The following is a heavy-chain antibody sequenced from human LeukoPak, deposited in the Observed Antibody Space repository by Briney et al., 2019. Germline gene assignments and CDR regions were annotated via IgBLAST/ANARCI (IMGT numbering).Heavy chain of an antibody. CDR2: IIPIFGTA. J-gene: IGHJ4*02. Sequence: ASVKVSCKASGGTFSSCAISWVRQAPGQGLEWMGGIIPIFGTANYAQKFQGRVTITTDESTSTAYMELSSLRSEDTAVYYCARDQDDSSGYYLPIWGQGTLVTVSS. V-gene: IGHV1-69*05. D-gene: IGHD3-22*01. CDR3: ARDQDDSSGYYLPI. CDR1: GGTFSSCA.